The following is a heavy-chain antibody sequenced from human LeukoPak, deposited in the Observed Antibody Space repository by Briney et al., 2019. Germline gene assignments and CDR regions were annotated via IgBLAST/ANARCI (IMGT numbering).Heavy chain of an antibody. D-gene: IGHD2-15*01. CDR1: GYTFTGYY. J-gene: IGHJ4*02. V-gene: IGHV1-2*02. CDR3: ARSRKGCSGGSCYFDY. CDR2: INPNSGGT. Sequence: ASVKVSCKASGYTFTGYYMHWVRQAPGQGLEWMGWINPNSGGTNYAQKFQGRVTMTRDTSISTAYMELSRLRSDDTAVYYCARSRKGCSGGSCYFDYWGKGTLVTVSS.